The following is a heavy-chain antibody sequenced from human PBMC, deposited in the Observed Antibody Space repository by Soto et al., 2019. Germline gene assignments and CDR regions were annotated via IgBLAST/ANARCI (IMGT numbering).Heavy chain of an antibody. J-gene: IGHJ4*02. Sequence: EVQLVESGGGLVKPGGSLRLSCAASGFTFSSYSMNWVRQAPGEGLEWVSSISSSSSYIYYADSVKGRFNISRDNAKNSLYLQMNSLRAEDTAVYYCARDGKDYALDYWGQGTLVTVSS. CDR2: ISSSSSYI. CDR3: ARDGKDYALDY. V-gene: IGHV3-21*01. CDR1: GFTFSSYS. D-gene: IGHD4-17*01.